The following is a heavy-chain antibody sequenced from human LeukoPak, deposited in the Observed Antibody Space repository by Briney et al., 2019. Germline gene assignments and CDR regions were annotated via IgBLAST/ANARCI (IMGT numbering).Heavy chain of an antibody. CDR2: IRQDGSEK. Sequence: GSLRLSCAASGFTFSNYWLSWIRQAPGKGLEWVANIRQDGSEKYYVDSVKGRFTISRDNAKNSVYLQMNSLRAEDTAVYYCARDPDYWGQGTLVTVSS. CDR3: ARDPDY. V-gene: IGHV3-7*01. J-gene: IGHJ4*02. CDR1: GFTFSNYW.